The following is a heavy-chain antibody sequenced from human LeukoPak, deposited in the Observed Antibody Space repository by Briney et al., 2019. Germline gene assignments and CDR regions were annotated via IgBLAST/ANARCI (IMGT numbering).Heavy chain of an antibody. D-gene: IGHD3-16*01. CDR1: GFAFSSYA. V-gene: IGHV3-64D*09. J-gene: IGHJ4*02. CDR2: ISSNGGST. Sequence: GGSLRLSCSASGFAFSSYAMHWVRQAPGKGLGYVSAISSNGGSTYYADSVKGRFTISRDNSKNTLYLQMSSLRAEDTAVYYCVDLGGEYDLDYWGQGTLVTVSS. CDR3: VDLGGEYDLDY.